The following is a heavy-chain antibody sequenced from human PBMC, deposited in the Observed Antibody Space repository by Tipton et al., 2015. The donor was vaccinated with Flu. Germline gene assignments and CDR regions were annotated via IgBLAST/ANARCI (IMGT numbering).Heavy chain of an antibody. Sequence: SLRLSCAASGFTISTYWMNWVRQATGKGLEWVANIKQDGSERNYVDSVKGRFTISRDNAKSTVYLQMNSLRREDTAVYRCAKDRGSGWFAGMDVWGQGTTVTVSS. V-gene: IGHV3-7*01. CDR1: GFTISTYW. D-gene: IGHD6-19*01. CDR2: IKQDGSER. CDR3: AKDRGSGWFAGMDV. J-gene: IGHJ6*02.